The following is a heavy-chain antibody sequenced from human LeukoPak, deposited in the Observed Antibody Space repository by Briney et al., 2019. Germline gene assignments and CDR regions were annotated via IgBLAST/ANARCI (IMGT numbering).Heavy chain of an antibody. CDR2: IKEDGSDK. J-gene: IGHJ4*02. Sequence: GGSLRLSCAASGFTFSSYWMSWVRQAPGKGLEWVANIKEDGSDKKYVDSVKGRFTTSRDNAKNSLYLQMNSLRAEDTAVYYCATPRSGYYYYFDYWGQGTLVAVSS. V-gene: IGHV3-7*02. CDR3: ATPRSGYYYYFDY. CDR1: GFTFSSYW. D-gene: IGHD3-22*01.